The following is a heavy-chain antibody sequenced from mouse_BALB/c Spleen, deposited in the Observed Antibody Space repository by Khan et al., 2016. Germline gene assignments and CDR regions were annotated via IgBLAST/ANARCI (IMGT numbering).Heavy chain of an antibody. CDR2: ISSGRSTI. Sequence: EVELVESGGGLVQPGGSRKLSCAASGFTLSSFGMHWVRQAPEKGLELVAYISSGRSTIYYADTVKGRLNISRDNPKNTLFLQMTSLRSEDTAMYYCARRVIGYAGRENYLDYWGQGTTLTVSS. CDR3: ARRVIGYAGRENYLDY. D-gene: IGHD2-2*01. V-gene: IGHV5-17*02. CDR1: GFTLSSFG. J-gene: IGHJ2*01.